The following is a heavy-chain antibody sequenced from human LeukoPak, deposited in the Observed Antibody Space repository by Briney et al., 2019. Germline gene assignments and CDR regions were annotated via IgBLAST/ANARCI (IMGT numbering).Heavy chain of an antibody. J-gene: IGHJ4*02. D-gene: IGHD6-13*01. Sequence: IPSETLSLTCTVSRGSVNSNSYYWGWIRQPPGKGLEWIGTIYYSGNTYYNPSLKSRVTISVDTSKNQFSLKLSSVTAADTAVYYCARDHAQQLLYFDYWGQGTLVTVSS. V-gene: IGHV4-39*07. CDR1: RGSVNSNSYY. CDR3: ARDHAQQLLYFDY. CDR2: IYYSGNT.